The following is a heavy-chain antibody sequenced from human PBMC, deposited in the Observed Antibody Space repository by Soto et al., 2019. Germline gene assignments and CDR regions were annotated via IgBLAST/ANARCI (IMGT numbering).Heavy chain of an antibody. CDR2: IYYSGST. CDR3: SRDNGYYGSGSYPYYYYYMDV. CDR1: GGSISSYY. V-gene: IGHV4-59*01. J-gene: IGHJ6*03. Sequence: SETLSLTCTVSGGSISSYYWSWIRQPPGKGLEWIGYIYYSGSTNYNPSLKSRVTIPVDTSKNQFSLKLSSVTAADTAVYYLSRDNGYYGSGSYPYYYYYMDVWGKGTTVTVSS. D-gene: IGHD3-10*01.